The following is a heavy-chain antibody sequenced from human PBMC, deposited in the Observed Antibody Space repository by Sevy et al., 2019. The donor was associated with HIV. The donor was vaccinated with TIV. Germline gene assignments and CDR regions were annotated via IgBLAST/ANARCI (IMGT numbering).Heavy chain of an antibody. CDR1: GFTFSSYA. Sequence: GGSLRLSCAASGFTFSSYAMRWVRQAPGKGLEWVSAISGSGGSTYYADSVKGRFTISRDNSKNTLYLQMNSLRAEDTAVYYCAKLAEVGATRIEGAFDIWGQGTMVTVSS. CDR2: ISGSGGST. D-gene: IGHD1-26*01. J-gene: IGHJ3*02. V-gene: IGHV3-23*01. CDR3: AKLAEVGATRIEGAFDI.